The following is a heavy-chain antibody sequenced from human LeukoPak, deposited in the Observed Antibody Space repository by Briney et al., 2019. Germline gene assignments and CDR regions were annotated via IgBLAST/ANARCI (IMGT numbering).Heavy chain of an antibody. V-gene: IGHV3-23*01. CDR3: AKAAGSTRYFDC. Sequence: GGSLRLSCAASGFTFSSYAMSWVRQAPGKGLEWVSDISNTGGSTSYADSVKGRFTISRDISKNTLYLQMNSLRAEDTAVYYCAKAAGSTRYFDCWGQGTLVTVSS. D-gene: IGHD1-26*01. CDR2: ISNTGGST. J-gene: IGHJ4*02. CDR1: GFTFSSYA.